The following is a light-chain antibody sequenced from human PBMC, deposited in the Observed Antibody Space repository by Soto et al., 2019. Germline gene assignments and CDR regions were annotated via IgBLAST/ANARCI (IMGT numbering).Light chain of an antibody. CDR1: QSLLYSANNKNY. Sequence: DIVMTQSPDSLAVSLGERATINCKSSQSLLYSANNKNYLAWYQQKPGQPPNLLIYWASTRESGVPDRFSGSGSGTDFTLTISSLQAEDVAVYYCQQYYDIPWTFGQGTKVEIK. V-gene: IGKV4-1*01. CDR3: QQYYDIPWT. CDR2: WAS. J-gene: IGKJ1*01.